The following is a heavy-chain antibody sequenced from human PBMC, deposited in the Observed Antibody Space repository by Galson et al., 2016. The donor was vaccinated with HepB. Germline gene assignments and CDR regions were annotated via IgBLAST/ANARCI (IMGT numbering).Heavy chain of an antibody. CDR2: IKQDGSEK. D-gene: IGHD3-10*01. CDR3: ARAYYYGSVSQPYYFAY. V-gene: IGHV3-7*03. CDR1: GFTFSTYW. Sequence: SLRLSCAASGFTFSTYWMSWVRQAPGKGLEWVANIKQDGSEKDYVDSVKGRFTISRDNAKHSLYLQMNSLRAEDTAVYYCARAYYYGSVSQPYYFAYWGQGTLVTVSS. J-gene: IGHJ4*02.